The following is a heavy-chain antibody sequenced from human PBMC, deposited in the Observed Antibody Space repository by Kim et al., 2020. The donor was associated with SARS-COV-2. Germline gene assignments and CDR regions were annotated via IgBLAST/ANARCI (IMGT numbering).Heavy chain of an antibody. CDR2: IIPIFGTA. D-gene: IGHD3-16*02. CDR3: ARDQGGGVIAIRIDY. Sequence: SVKVSCKASGGTLSSYAISWVRQAPGQGLEWMGGIIPIFGTANYAQKFQGRVTITADESTSTAYMELSSLRSEDTAVYYCARDQGGGVIAIRIDYWGQGTLVTVSS. V-gene: IGHV1-69*13. J-gene: IGHJ4*02. CDR1: GGTLSSYA.